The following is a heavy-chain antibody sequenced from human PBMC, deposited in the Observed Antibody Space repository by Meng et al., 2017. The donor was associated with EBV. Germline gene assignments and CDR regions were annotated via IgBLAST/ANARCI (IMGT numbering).Heavy chain of an antibody. CDR2: FLPRLGAT. D-gene: IGHD3-10*01. J-gene: IGHJ4*02. CDR1: GRPIRYYA. CDR3: ASESGRGYTPDY. Sequence: VRSAAEVKKAVAAGEVVGKTSGRPIRYYAISWVRQAPGQGREWLGGFLPRLGATNYEQKFHGRVKITADESTSTHYMDLSSLRSEDTAIYYCASESGRGYTPDYWGQGTLVTVSS. V-gene: IGHV1-69*01.